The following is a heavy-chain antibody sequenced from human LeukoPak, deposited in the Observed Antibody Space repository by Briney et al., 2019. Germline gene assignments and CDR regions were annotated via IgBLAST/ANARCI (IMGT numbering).Heavy chain of an antibody. CDR3: AREGRDGYNLDYYYYYMDV. Sequence: TGGSLRLSCVASGFSFSSYGMSWVRQAPGKGLEWVSATSGSGDTTYYAGSVKGRFTISRDNSKDTLYLQMNSLRAEDTAVYYCAREGRDGYNLDYYYYYMDVWGKGTTVTVSS. CDR1: GFSFSSYG. CDR2: TSGSGDTT. J-gene: IGHJ6*03. D-gene: IGHD5-24*01. V-gene: IGHV3-23*01.